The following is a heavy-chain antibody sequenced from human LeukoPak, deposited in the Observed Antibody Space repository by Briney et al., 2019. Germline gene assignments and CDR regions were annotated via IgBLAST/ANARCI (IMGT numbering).Heavy chain of an antibody. D-gene: IGHD3/OR15-3a*01. CDR2: IYYSGNT. CDR1: GGSISSYY. V-gene: IGHV4-39*01. J-gene: IGHJ4*02. CDR3: ARQTGSGLFILP. Sequence: SSETLSLTCTVSGGSISSYYWGWIRQPPGKGLEWIGSIYYSGNTYYNASLKGQVSISIDTSKNQFSLRLTSVTAADTAVYYCARQTGSGLFILPGGQGTLVTVSS.